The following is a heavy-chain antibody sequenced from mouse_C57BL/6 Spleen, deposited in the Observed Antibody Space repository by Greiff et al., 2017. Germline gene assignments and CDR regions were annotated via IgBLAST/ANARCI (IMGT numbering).Heavy chain of an antibody. J-gene: IGHJ4*01. Sequence: QVHVKQPGAELVMPGASVKLSCKASGYTFTSYWMHWVKQRPGQGLEWIGEIDPSDSYTNYNQKFKGKSTFAVDKSSSTAYMQLSSLTSEDSAVYYCARYGYGMDYWGQGTSVTVSS. CDR3: ARYGYGMDY. V-gene: IGHV1-69*01. CDR2: IDPSDSYT. CDR1: GYTFTSYW. D-gene: IGHD1-1*01.